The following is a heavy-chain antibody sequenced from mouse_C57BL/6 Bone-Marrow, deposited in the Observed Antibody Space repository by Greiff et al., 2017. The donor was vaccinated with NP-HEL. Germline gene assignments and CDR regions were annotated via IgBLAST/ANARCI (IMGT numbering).Heavy chain of an antibody. CDR1: GYTFTSYW. CDR2: IDPSDSYT. V-gene: IGHV1-59*01. Sequence: QVQLQQPGAELVRPGTSVKLSCKASGYTFTSYWMHWVKQRPGQGLEWIGVIDPSDSYTNYNQKFKGKATLTVDTSSSTAYMQLSSLTSEDSAVYYCAGTGTWGYWGQGTTLTVSS. J-gene: IGHJ2*01. CDR3: AGTGTWGY. D-gene: IGHD4-1*01.